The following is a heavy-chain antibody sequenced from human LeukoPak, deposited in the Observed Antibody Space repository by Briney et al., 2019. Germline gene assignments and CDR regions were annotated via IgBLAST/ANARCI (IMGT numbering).Heavy chain of an antibody. V-gene: IGHV1-2*02. Sequence: SMTASSKAAGYTFTGYYMQWARQHQEQGLEWMGWINPNSGGTNYAQKFQGRVTMTRDTSISTAYMELSRLRSDDTAVYYCARGGYNWNYNYWGQGTLVTVSS. J-gene: IGHJ4*02. CDR2: INPNSGGT. CDR1: GYTFTGYY. CDR3: ARGGYNWNYNY. D-gene: IGHD1-7*01.